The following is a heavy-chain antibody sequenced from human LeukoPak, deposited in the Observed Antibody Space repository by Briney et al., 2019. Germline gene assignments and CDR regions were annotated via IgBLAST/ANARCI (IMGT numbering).Heavy chain of an antibody. CDR3: ARAAAAGTGWFDP. J-gene: IGHJ5*02. CDR2: IIPIFGTA. V-gene: IGHV1-69*06. CDR1: GGTFSSYA. Sequence: ASVKVSCKASGGTFSSYAISWVRQAPGQGLEWMGGIIPIFGTANYAQKFQGRVTITADKSTSTAYMELSSLRSEDTAVYYCARAAAAGTGWFDPWGQGTLVTVSS. D-gene: IGHD6-13*01.